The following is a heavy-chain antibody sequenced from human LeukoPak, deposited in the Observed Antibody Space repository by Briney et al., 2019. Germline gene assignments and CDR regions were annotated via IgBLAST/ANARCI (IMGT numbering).Heavy chain of an antibody. CDR2: INPNSGGT. Sequence: EASVKVSCKASGYTFTGYYMHWVRQAPGQGLEWMGWINPNSGGTNYAQKFQGRVTMTRDTSISTAYMELSRLRSDDTAVYYCARDWLLGVLEYYYYMDVWGKGTTVTISS. D-gene: IGHD3-9*01. CDR1: GYTFTGYY. CDR3: ARDWLLGVLEYYYYMDV. V-gene: IGHV1-2*02. J-gene: IGHJ6*03.